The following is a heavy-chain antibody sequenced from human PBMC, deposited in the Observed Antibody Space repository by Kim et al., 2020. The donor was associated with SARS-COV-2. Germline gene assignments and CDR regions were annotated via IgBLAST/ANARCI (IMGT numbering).Heavy chain of an antibody. Sequence: SVKGRFTIARGNSKNTQYLKMNSLRAEDTAVYYCAKASSSWYVGVSWFDPWGRGTLVTVSS. D-gene: IGHD6-13*01. J-gene: IGHJ5*02. CDR3: AKASSSWYVGVSWFDP. V-gene: IGHV3-23*01.